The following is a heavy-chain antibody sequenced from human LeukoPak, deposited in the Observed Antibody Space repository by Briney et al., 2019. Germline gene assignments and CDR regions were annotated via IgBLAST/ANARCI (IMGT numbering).Heavy chain of an antibody. Sequence: ASVKVSCKASGYTFTSYDINWVRQAPGQGLEWMGWMNPNSANTGYAQKFHGRVTMTRNTSISTAYMELSSLRSEDTAVYYCARGVYVWGSYHRPNYYYYYMDAWGKGTTVTIFS. D-gene: IGHD3-16*02. CDR1: GYTFTSYD. CDR2: MNPNSANT. V-gene: IGHV1-8*01. CDR3: ARGVYVWGSYHRPNYYYYYMDA. J-gene: IGHJ6*03.